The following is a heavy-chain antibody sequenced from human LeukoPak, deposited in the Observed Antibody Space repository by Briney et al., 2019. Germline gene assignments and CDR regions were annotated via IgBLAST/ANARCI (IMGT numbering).Heavy chain of an antibody. V-gene: IGHV3-23*01. CDR1: GFTFSRYA. CDR3: AKDRITIFGVVMDQ. Sequence: GGSLRLSCAASGFTFSRYAMTWVRQTPGKGLEWVSSISGPGDHAYYADSVKGRFTISRDNSENALYLQMNSLRADDTAVYYCAKDRITIFGVVMDQWGQGTLVPVSS. J-gene: IGHJ4*02. D-gene: IGHD3-3*01. CDR2: ISGPGDHA.